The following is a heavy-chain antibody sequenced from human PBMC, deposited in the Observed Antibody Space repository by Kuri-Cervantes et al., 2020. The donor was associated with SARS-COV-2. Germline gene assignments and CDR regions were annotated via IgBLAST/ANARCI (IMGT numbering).Heavy chain of an antibody. CDR1: GYSFPIYW. CDR2: IHPSDSDT. Sequence: GGSLRLSCEASGYSFPIYWIGWVRQMPGKGLEWMGIIHPSDSDTRYSPSFQGQVTISADKSISTAYLQWSSLKASDTAMYYCARQGGYSGYDESYYFDYWGQGTLVTVSS. V-gene: IGHV5-51*01. J-gene: IGHJ4*02. D-gene: IGHD5-12*01. CDR3: ARQGGYSGYDESYYFDY.